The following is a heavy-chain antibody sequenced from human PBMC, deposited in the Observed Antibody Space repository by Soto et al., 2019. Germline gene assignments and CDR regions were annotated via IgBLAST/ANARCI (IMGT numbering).Heavy chain of an antibody. Sequence: TSETLSLTCAVYGGSFSGYYWSWIRQPPGKGLEWIGEINHSGSTNYNPSLKSRVTISVDTSKNQFSLKLSSVTAADTAVYYCARIVGATSEDYWGQGTLVTVSS. CDR2: INHSGST. V-gene: IGHV4-34*01. CDR3: ARIVGATSEDY. D-gene: IGHD1-26*01. CDR1: GGSFSGYY. J-gene: IGHJ4*02.